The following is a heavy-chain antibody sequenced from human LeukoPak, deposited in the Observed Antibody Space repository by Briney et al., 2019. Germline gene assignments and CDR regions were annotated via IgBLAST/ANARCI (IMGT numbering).Heavy chain of an antibody. CDR2: ISGSSGII. Sequence: GGSLRLSCAASGFTFNTYTMNWVRQAPGKGLEWVSYISGSSGIIDYADSVRGRFTISRDNAKNSLYLQMNSLRLEDTAIYYCAWGMDVWGQGTTVTVSS. V-gene: IGHV3-48*01. J-gene: IGHJ6*02. CDR3: AWGMDV. CDR1: GFTFNTYT.